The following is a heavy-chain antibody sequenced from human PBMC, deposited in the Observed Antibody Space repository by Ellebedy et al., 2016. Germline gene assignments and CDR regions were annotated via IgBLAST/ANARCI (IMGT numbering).Heavy chain of an antibody. CDR1: GGPFSRNA. J-gene: IGHJ5*02. D-gene: IGHD4-17*01. V-gene: IGHV1-69*10. Sequence: SVKVSCXASGGPFSRNAINWVRQAPGQGPEWVGGLIPFLGTSTYAQNLQGRVTMTRDTSTSTVYMELSSLRSEDTAVYYCARAMTTVTTNWFDPWGQGTLVTVSS. CDR3: ARAMTTVTTNWFDP. CDR2: LIPFLGTS.